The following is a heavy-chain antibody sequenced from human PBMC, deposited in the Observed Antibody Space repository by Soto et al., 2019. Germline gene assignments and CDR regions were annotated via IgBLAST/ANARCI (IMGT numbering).Heavy chain of an antibody. CDR2: ISSSSSTI. V-gene: IGHV3-48*02. Sequence: EVQLVESGGGLAQPGGSLRLSCAASGFTFSNYSMNWVRQAPGKGLEWVSYISSSSSTIYYADSVKGRFTISRDNAKNSLYLQMNSLRDEDTAVYYCAREGVFWSGYPFDYWGQGTLVTVSS. CDR3: AREGVFWSGYPFDY. J-gene: IGHJ4*02. CDR1: GFTFSNYS. D-gene: IGHD3-3*01.